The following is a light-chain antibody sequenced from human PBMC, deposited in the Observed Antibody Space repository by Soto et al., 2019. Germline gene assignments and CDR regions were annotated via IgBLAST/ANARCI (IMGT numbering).Light chain of an antibody. CDR2: GAS. CDR1: QSVRSGY. CDR3: QQYATSPST. J-gene: IGKJ2*01. V-gene: IGKV3-20*01. Sequence: EIVLTQSPATLSLSPGESATLSCRASQSVRSGYLAWYQQKPGQAPRLLIYGASSRASGIRDSFSGSGSGTDFTLTISRLEPEDFAVYYCQQYATSPSTFGQGTKLEIK.